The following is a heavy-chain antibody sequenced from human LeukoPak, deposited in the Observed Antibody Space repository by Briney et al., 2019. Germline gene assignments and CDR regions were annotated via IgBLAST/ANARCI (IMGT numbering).Heavy chain of an antibody. J-gene: IGHJ4*02. CDR3: ASCYYDSSGYYYFDY. D-gene: IGHD3-22*01. CDR2: IKPSSGAT. CDR1: GYTFSGHY. Sequence: TSVKVSCKASGYTFSGHYMHWVRQAPGQGLEWMGWIKPSSGATNYAQKFRGRVTMTRDTSNRTSYMELSRLRSDDTALYYCASCYYDSSGYYYFDYWGQGTLVTVSS. V-gene: IGHV1-2*02.